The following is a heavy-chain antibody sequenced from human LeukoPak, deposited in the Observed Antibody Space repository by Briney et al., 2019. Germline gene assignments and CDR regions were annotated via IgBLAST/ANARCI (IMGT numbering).Heavy chain of an antibody. CDR3: ARALNPLTGTYYFDY. Sequence: PSETLSLTCSVSGASINSHYWTWIRPPAGKGLEWIGRIYISGSTNYSPSLKSRVTMSVDTSKNQFSLNLISVTAADTAVYYCARALNPLTGTYYFDYWGQGTLVTVSS. CDR2: IYISGST. J-gene: IGHJ4*02. CDR1: GASINSHY. D-gene: IGHD4/OR15-4a*01. V-gene: IGHV4-4*07.